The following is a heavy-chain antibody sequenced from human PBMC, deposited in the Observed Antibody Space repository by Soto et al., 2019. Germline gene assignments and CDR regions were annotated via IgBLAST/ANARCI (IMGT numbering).Heavy chain of an antibody. CDR2: IYYSGST. Sequence: PSETLSLTCTVSGGSINSYYWSWIRQPPGKGLEWIGYIYYSGSTNYNPSLKSRVTISVDTSKNQFSLKLSSVTAADTAVYYCAREGFYGSGNYAVDYWGQGTLVTVSS. V-gene: IGHV4-59*01. J-gene: IGHJ4*02. CDR3: AREGFYGSGNYAVDY. CDR1: GGSINSYY. D-gene: IGHD3-10*01.